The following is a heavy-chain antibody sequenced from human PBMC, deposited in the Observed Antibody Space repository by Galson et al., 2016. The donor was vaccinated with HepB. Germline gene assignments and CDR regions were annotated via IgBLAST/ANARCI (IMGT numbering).Heavy chain of an antibody. V-gene: IGHV1-69*13. CDR2: VIPLFGTT. D-gene: IGHD2-15*01. CDR3: AGVWSIDYCSGDRGSSRDGFDS. J-gene: IGHJ3*02. CDR1: GGSFSRSP. Sequence: SVKVSCKASGGSFSRSPMSWVRQAPGQGLEWLGVVIPLFGTTNYAQKFQGRVSITADESTHTAYMELNNLKSEDTAMYYCAGVWSIDYCSGDRGSSRDGFDSWGQGTVVTVSS.